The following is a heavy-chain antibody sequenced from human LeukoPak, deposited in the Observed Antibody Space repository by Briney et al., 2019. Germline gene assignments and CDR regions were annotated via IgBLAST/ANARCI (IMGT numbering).Heavy chain of an antibody. J-gene: IGHJ4*02. D-gene: IGHD2-2*01. CDR1: GDSISSSY. V-gene: IGHV4-59*05. Sequence: PSETLSLTCSVSGDSISSSYWSRIRQPPGKGLEWIGSIYYSGSTYYHPSLKSRVTISVDTSKNQFSLKLSSVTAADTAVYYCARHASALCGSSTSCYTGHFDYWGQGTLVTVSS. CDR3: ARHASALCGSSTSCYTGHFDY. CDR2: IYYSGST.